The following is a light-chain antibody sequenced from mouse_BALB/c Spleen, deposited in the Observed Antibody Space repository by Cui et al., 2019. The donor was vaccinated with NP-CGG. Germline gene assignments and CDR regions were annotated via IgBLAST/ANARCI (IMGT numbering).Light chain of an antibody. J-gene: IGLJ1*01. V-gene: IGLV1*01. CDR2: GTN. Sequence: AVVTQEPPLTTSPGEKVTLTCRSSTGAVTTSNYANWVQEKPDHLFTGLIGGTNNRAPGVPARFSGSLIGDKAALTITGAQTEDETIYFCALWYSNHWVFGGGTKLTVL. CDR1: TGAVTTSNY. CDR3: ALWYSNHWV.